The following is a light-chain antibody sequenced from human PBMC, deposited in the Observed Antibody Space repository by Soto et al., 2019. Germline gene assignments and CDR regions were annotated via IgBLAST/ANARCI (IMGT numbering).Light chain of an antibody. CDR2: WAS. J-gene: IGKJ5*01. V-gene: IGKV4-1*01. CDR1: QSVLYSSNNKNY. Sequence: DIVMTQSPDSLAVSLGERATINCKSSQSVLYSSNNKNYLAWYQQKPGQPPNLLIYWASTRESGVPDRFSGSGSGTDFTLTISSLHAEDVAVYYCQQYYSTPINFGQGTRLEIK. CDR3: QQYYSTPIN.